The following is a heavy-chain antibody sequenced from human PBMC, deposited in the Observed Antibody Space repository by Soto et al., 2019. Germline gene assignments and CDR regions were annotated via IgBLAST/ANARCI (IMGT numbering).Heavy chain of an antibody. CDR2: MNPNSGNT. CDR1: GYTFTSYD. J-gene: IGHJ5*02. Sequence: ASVKVSCKASGYTFTSYDINWVRQATGQGLEWMGWMNPNSGNTGYAQKFQGRVTMTRNTSISTAYMELSSLRSEDTAVYYCARPRITGNPGVFDPWGQGTLVTVSS. CDR3: ARPRITGNPGVFDP. V-gene: IGHV1-8*01. D-gene: IGHD1-20*01.